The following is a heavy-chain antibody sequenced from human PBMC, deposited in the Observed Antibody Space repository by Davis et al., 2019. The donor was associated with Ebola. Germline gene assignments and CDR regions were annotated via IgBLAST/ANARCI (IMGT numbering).Heavy chain of an antibody. CDR1: GFRFSDYN. CDR2: IIGSGYR. CDR3: AKDKTTVTQYWYLDL. V-gene: IGHV3-69-1*01. D-gene: IGHD4-17*01. Sequence: GESLKISCAASGFRFSDYNMSWIRQAPGKGLEWLSCIIGSGYRYYADSVKGRFTISRDNAKNTLYLQMNSLRAEDTALYFCAKDKTTVTQYWYLDLWGRGTLVTVSS. J-gene: IGHJ2*01.